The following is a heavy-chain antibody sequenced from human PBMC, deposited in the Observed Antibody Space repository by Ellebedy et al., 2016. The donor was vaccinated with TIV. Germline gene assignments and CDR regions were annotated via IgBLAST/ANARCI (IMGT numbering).Heavy chain of an antibody. V-gene: IGHV1-18*01. CDR2: ISAYNGNT. J-gene: IGHJ4*02. Sequence: ASVKVSXXASGYTFTSYGISWVRQAPGQGLEWMGWISAYNGNTNYAQKLQGRVTMTTDTSTSTAYMELRSLRSEDTAVYYCARGGSIRGYHFVFDYWGQGTLVTVSS. CDR3: ARGGSIRGYHFVFDY. CDR1: GYTFTSYG. D-gene: IGHD6-25*01.